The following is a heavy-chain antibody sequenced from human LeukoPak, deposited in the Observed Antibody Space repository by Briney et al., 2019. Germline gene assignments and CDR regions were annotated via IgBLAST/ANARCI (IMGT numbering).Heavy chain of an antibody. CDR2: ISSSGASK. D-gene: IGHD2-2*01. J-gene: IGHJ4*02. CDR1: GFTFGSYA. V-gene: IGHV3-23*01. CDR3: AKDEDPNCSSTSCSPFDY. Sequence: GGSLRLSCAASGFTFGSYAMGWVRRAPEKGLEWVSAISSSGASKYYADSVKGRFTISRDNSKNTPYLQMNSLRAEDTAVYYCAKDEDPNCSSTSCSPFDYWGQGTLVTVSS.